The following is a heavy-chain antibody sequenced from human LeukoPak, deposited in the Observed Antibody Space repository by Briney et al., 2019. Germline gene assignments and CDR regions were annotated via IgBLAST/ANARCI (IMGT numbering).Heavy chain of an antibody. Sequence: GGSLRLSCAASGFTFSSYAMSWVRQAPGKGLEWVSAISGSGGSTYYADSVKGRFTISRDNSKNTLFLQMNSLRAEDTAVYYCAKRVTNYYYGMDVRGQGTTVTVSS. CDR2: ISGSGGST. CDR3: AKRVTNYYYGMDV. D-gene: IGHD2-21*02. CDR1: GFTFSSYA. J-gene: IGHJ6*02. V-gene: IGHV3-23*01.